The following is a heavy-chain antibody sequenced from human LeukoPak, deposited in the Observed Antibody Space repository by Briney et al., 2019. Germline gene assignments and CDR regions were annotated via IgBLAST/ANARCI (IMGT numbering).Heavy chain of an antibody. CDR1: GHTFTGYY. CDR3: AKLYSSGWPLECMDV. V-gene: IGHV1-2*02. Sequence: ASVKVSCKASGHTFTGYYMHWVRQAPGQGLEWMGWINPNSGGTNYAQKFQGRVTMTTETSTSTVYMDLRSLRSDDTAVYYCAKLYSSGWPLECMDVWGQGTTVTVSS. CDR2: INPNSGGT. J-gene: IGHJ6*02. D-gene: IGHD6-19*01.